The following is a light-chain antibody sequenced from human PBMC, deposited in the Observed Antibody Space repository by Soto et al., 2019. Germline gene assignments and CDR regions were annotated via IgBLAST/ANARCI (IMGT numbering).Light chain of an antibody. V-gene: IGKV3-20*01. CDR2: GAS. Sequence: IVLTQSPGTLSLSPGERATLSCRVSQSVSSSNLAWYQQKPGQAPRLLIYGASTRVSGVPARFSDSGSETDFTLTISRLEPEDFAVFYCQQYGSSPQTFGQGTKVDIK. CDR3: QQYGSSPQT. J-gene: IGKJ1*01. CDR1: QSVSSSN.